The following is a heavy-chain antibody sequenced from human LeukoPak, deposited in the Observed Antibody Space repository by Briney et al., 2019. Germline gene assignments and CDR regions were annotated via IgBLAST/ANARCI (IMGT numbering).Heavy chain of an antibody. CDR3: ARATVDIVATITLGAFDI. CDR2: IIPIFGTA. V-gene: IGHV1-69*13. D-gene: IGHD5-12*01. CDR1: GYTFTSYD. Sequence: GASVKVSCKASGYTFTSYDINWVRQATGQGLEWMGGIIPIFGTANYAQKFQGRVTITADESTSTAYMELSSLRSEDTAVYYCARATVDIVATITLGAFDIWGQGTMVTVSS. J-gene: IGHJ3*02.